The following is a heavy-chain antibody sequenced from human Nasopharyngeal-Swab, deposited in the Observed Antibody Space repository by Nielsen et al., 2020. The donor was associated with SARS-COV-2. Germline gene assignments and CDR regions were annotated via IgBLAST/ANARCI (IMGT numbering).Heavy chain of an antibody. CDR1: GFTFSSYW. CDR3: ARAPVRTGPAFDY. V-gene: IGHV3-74*01. J-gene: IGHJ4*02. D-gene: IGHD3-10*01. Sequence: GGSLRLSCAASGFTFSSYWMHWVRQAPGKGLVWVSRINSDGSSTSYADSVKGRFTISRDNAKNTLYLQMNSLRAEDTAVYYCARAPVRTGPAFDYWGQGTLVTVSS. CDR2: INSDGSST.